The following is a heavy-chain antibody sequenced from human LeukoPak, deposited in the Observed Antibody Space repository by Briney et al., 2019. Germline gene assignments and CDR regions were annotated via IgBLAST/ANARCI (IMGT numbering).Heavy chain of an antibody. J-gene: IGHJ4*02. V-gene: IGHV3-7*01. CDR2: IEQDGSEK. D-gene: IGHD1-26*01. CDR1: GLTFSAYW. CDR3: ARDYGVVGAPRDY. Sequence: GGSLRLSCAASGLTFSAYWGNWVRQAPGKGLEWVANIEQDGSEKNYVDSVKGRFTISRDNGENSLYLQMNSLRGDDTAVYYCARDYGVVGAPRDYWGQGTLVTVSS.